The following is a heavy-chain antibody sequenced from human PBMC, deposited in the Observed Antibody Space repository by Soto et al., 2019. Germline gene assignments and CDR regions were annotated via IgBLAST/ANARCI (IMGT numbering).Heavy chain of an antibody. J-gene: IGHJ4*02. CDR2: IFFTGNI. Sequence: PSETLSLTCTVSGASLSSISYYWGWIRQPPGKGLEWVGSIFFTGNIYYNPSLKSRVTISVDTSRNQFSLMVNSVTAADTAVYYCASRHCSGGSCHNPGFDSWGQGALVTVS. D-gene: IGHD2-15*01. CDR1: GASLSSISYY. CDR3: ASRHCSGGSCHNPGFDS. V-gene: IGHV4-39*01.